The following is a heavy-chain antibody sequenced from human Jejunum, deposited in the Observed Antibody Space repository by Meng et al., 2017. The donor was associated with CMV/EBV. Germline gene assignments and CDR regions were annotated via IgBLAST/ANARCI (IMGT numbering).Heavy chain of an antibody. CDR2: VYMSGST. D-gene: IGHD3-9*01. CDR3: VRDQKTMATDAGLGYMRLDP. Sequence: SSDYFWGWIRQPPGKGLEWIGSVYMSGSTYQNPSLKSRVTILVDTSKNQFSLKLTSVTAADTAVYYCVRDQKTMATDAGLGYMRLDPWGQGTLVTVSS. J-gene: IGHJ5*02. CDR1: SSDYF. V-gene: IGHV4-39*07.